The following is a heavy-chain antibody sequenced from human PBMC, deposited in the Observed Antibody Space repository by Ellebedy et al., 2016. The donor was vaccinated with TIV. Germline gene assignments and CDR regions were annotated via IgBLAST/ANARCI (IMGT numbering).Heavy chain of an antibody. D-gene: IGHD1-26*01. Sequence: GESLKISCAASGFTFSPYGMTWVRQVPGKGPEWVANIKEDGSQKDYVDSVKGRFTISRDNAKNSLYLEMNSLRVGDTAVYYCVGQGAWEPDWGQGTLVTVAS. CDR3: VGQGAWEPD. CDR2: IKEDGSQK. V-gene: IGHV3-7*01. CDR1: GFTFSPYG. J-gene: IGHJ4*02.